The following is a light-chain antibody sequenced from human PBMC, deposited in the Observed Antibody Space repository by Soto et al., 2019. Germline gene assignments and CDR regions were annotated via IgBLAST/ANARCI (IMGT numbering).Light chain of an antibody. Sequence: QSALTQPASVSGSPGQSITISCTGTSSDVGGYNYVSWYQQHPGKAPKLMIYEVSTRPSRVSNRFSGSKSGNTASLTISGLQAEDEADYYCSSYTSSSTWVFGGGTKLTVL. CDR1: SSDVGGYNY. V-gene: IGLV2-14*01. J-gene: IGLJ3*02. CDR2: EVS. CDR3: SSYTSSSTWV.